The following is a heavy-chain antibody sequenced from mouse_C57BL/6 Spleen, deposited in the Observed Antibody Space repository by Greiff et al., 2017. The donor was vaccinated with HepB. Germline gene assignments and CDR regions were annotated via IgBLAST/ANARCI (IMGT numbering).Heavy chain of an antibody. V-gene: IGHV14-4*01. CDR3: TTGGNYVYYAMDY. CDR1: GFNIKDDY. CDR2: IDPENGDT. Sequence: VQLKESGAELVRPGASVKLSCTASGFNIKDDYMHWVKQRPEQGLAWIGWIDPENGDTEYASKFQGKATITADTSSNTAYLQLSSLTSEDTAVYYCTTGGNYVYYAMDYWGQGTSVTVSS. J-gene: IGHJ4*01. D-gene: IGHD2-1*01.